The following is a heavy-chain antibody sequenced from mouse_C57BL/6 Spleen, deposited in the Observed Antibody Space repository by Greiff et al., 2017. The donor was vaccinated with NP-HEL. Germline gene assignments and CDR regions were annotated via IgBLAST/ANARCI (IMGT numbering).Heavy chain of an antibody. D-gene: IGHD4-1*01. CDR2: FLPGSGST. J-gene: IGHJ4*01. Sequence: QVQLKQSGAELMKPGASVKLSCKATGYTFTGYWIEWVKQRPGHGLEWIGEFLPGSGSTNYNEKFKGKATFTADTSSNTAYMQLSSLTTEDSAIYFCERGTGTKAMDDWGKGTSVTVSS. CDR3: ERGTGTKAMDD. V-gene: IGHV1-9*01. CDR1: GYTFTGYW.